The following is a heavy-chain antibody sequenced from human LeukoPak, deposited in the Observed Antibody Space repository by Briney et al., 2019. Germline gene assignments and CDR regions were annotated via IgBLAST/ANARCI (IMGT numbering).Heavy chain of an antibody. CDR3: ARADSGDYYGVGYFDY. V-gene: IGHV3-48*04. D-gene: IGHD3-3*01. CDR1: GFTFSSYN. CDR2: IGGATSRI. Sequence: GGTLRLSCAASGFTFSSYNMNWVRQAPGKGLEWIAYIGGATSRIYYADSVKGRFTISRDNARNSLYLQMNSLRAEDTAVYYCARADSGDYYGVGYFDYWGQGTLVTVSS. J-gene: IGHJ4*02.